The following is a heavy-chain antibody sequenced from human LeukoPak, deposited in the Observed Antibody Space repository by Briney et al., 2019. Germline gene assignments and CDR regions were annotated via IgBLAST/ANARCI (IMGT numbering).Heavy chain of an antibody. CDR2: ISAYNGNT. CDR1: GYTFTSYG. V-gene: IGHV1-18*01. J-gene: IGHJ4*02. Sequence: ASVKVSCKASGYTFTSYGISWVRQAPGQGLEWMGWISAYNGNTNYAQKLQGRVTMTTDTSTSTAYMELRSLRSDDTAVYYCARELVLSGSCPYFDYWGQGTLVTVSS. D-gene: IGHD1-26*01. CDR3: ARELVLSGSCPYFDY.